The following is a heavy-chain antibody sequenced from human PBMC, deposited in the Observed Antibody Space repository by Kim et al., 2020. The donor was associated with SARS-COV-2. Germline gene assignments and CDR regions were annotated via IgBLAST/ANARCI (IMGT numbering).Heavy chain of an antibody. D-gene: IGHD1-26*01. V-gene: IGHV3-73*01. CDR2: IRSKTNNYAT. CDR3: TSREKVGPTNDY. J-gene: IGHJ4*02. CDR1: GFTFSASN. Sequence: GGSLRLSCAASGFTFSASNVHWVRQASGKGLEWVGRIRSKTNNYATEYAASVKGRFTISRDDAKNTAYLQMNSLKTEDTAVYYCTSREKVGPTNDYWGQGTLVTVSS.